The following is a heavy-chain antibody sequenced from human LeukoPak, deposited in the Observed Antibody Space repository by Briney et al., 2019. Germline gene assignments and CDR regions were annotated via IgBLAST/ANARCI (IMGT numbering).Heavy chain of an antibody. CDR2: MIGSGDT. Sequence: RGSLRLSCAASGFNFGNFAVTWVRQAPGKGLEWVSGMIGSGDTYYADSVKGRFTISRDNSRTTLYLQMNSLRFGDTAIYYCAKDMHYNDGRWEFDPWGQGTLVTVSS. CDR3: AKDMHYNDGRWEFDP. D-gene: IGHD5-24*01. V-gene: IGHV3-23*01. CDR1: GFNFGNFA. J-gene: IGHJ5*02.